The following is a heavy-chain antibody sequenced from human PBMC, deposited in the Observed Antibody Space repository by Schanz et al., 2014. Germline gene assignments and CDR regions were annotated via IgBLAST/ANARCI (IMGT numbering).Heavy chain of an antibody. CDR1: GFTFSDYY. CDR2: MWNDGIKT. V-gene: IGHV3-11*06. CDR3: ARPSDSSWYMDV. Sequence: QVQLVDSGGGLVKPGGSLRLSCAASGFTFSDYYMTWIRQAPGKGLEWVAVMWNDGIKTHYADSGKGRFTISRDNAKNSLYLQMNSLRAEDTAVYYCARPSDSSWYMDVWGKGTTGTVSS. J-gene: IGHJ6*03. D-gene: IGHD2-21*02.